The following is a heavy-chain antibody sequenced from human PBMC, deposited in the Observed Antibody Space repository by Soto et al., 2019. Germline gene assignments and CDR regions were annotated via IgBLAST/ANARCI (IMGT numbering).Heavy chain of an antibody. V-gene: IGHV3-23*01. J-gene: IGHJ4*02. CDR1: GFTFSSYA. CDR2: ISGSGGST. Sequence: GGSLRLSCASSGFTFSSYAMSWVRQAPGKGLEWVSAISGSGGSTYYADSVKGRFTISRDNSKNTLYLQMNSLRAEDTAVYYCAKEWSYSSGRSHVDYWGQGTLVTVSS. CDR3: AKEWSYSSGRSHVDY. D-gene: IGHD6-19*01.